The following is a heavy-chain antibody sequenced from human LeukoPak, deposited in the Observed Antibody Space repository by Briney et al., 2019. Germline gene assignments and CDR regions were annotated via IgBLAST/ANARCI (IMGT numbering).Heavy chain of an antibody. Sequence: GGSLRLSCAASGFTFSDYAMHWVRQAPGKGLEWVAVISYDGSNKYYADSVKGRFTISRDNSKNTLYMQMNNLRAEDTAVYYCAKGATIAAAGTNRYFDVWGRGTLVTVSS. J-gene: IGHJ2*01. CDR1: GFTFSDYA. V-gene: IGHV3-30*18. CDR3: AKGATIAAAGTNRYFDV. D-gene: IGHD6-13*01. CDR2: ISYDGSNK.